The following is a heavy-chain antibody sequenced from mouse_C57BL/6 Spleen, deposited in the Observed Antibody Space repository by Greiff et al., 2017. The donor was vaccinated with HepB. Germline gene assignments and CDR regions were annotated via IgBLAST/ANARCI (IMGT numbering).Heavy chain of an antibody. CDR1: GYAFSSSW. Sequence: QVQLQQSGPELVKPGASVKISCKASGYAFSSSWMNWVKQRPGKGLEWIGRIYPGDGDTNYNGKFKGKATLTADKSSSTAYMQLSSLTSEDSAVYFWARDGSSPWYFDVWGTGTTVTVSS. CDR3: ARDGSSPWYFDV. D-gene: IGHD1-1*01. CDR2: IYPGDGDT. J-gene: IGHJ1*03. V-gene: IGHV1-82*01.